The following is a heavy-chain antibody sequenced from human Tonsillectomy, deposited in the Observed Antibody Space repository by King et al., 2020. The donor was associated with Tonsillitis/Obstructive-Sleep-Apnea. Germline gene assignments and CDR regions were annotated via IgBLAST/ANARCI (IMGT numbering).Heavy chain of an antibody. CDR2: ISGSGGST. V-gene: IGHV3-23*04. Sequence: VQLVESRGGLVQTGGSLRLSCAASGFTFSSYAMSWVRQAPGKGLEWVSAISGSGGSTYYADSVKGRFTIARDNSKNTLYLQMNSLRAEDTAVYYCAKVLESSLQWFRELYPVFDIWGQGTMVTVSS. D-gene: IGHD3-10*01. J-gene: IGHJ3*02. CDR1: GFTFSSYA. CDR3: AKVLESSLQWFRELYPVFDI.